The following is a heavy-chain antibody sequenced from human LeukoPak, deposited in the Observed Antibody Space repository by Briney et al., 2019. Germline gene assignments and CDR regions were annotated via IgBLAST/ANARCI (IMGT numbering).Heavy chain of an antibody. CDR2: IYPGDSDT. CDR3: ARQYYYDSSGSDFEY. J-gene: IGHJ4*02. Sequence: ESLKRPCCGAAYSFISYWSGWVRQMPGKGLEWMGIIYPGDSDTRYSPSFQGQVTISADKSVSNAYLQWSSLKASDTAMHYCARQYYYDSSGSDFEYWGRGTVVPASS. V-gene: IGHV5-51*01. D-gene: IGHD3-22*01. CDR1: AYSFISYW.